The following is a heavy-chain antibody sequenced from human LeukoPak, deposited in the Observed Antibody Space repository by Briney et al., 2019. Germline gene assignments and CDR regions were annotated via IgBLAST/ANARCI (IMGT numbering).Heavy chain of an antibody. CDR3: ARLEVYYGSGSTPSYYYGMDV. D-gene: IGHD3-10*01. V-gene: IGHV4-38-2*01. J-gene: IGHJ6*02. Sequence: SETLSLTCAVSGYSISSGYYWGWIRQPPGKGLEWIGSIYHSGSTYYNPSLKSRVTISVDTSKNQFSLKLSSVTAADTAVYYCARLEVYYGSGSTPSYYYGMDVWGQGTTVTVSS. CDR1: GYSISSGYY. CDR2: IYHSGST.